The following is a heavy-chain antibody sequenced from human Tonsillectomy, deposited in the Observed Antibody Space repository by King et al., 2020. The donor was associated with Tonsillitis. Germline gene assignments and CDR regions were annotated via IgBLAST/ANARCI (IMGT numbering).Heavy chain of an antibody. CDR2: ISWDVGST. D-gene: IGHD1-1*01. V-gene: IGHV3-43*01. Sequence: QLVQSGGVVVQPVCSLRLSCAASGCTFDDYTMHWVRQAPGKGLEWVSRISWDVGSTYYADSVKGRFTITRDNSKNSLYLQLNSLRTEDTALYFCAKAWDPRTTVTTEGTWFDPWGQGTLVTVSS. J-gene: IGHJ5*02. CDR1: GCTFDDYT. CDR3: AKAWDPRTTVTTEGTWFDP.